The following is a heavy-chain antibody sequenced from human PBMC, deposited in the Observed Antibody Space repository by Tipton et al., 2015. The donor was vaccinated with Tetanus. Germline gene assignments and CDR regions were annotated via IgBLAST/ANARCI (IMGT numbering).Heavy chain of an antibody. CDR2: IYPGDSDT. V-gene: IGHV5-51*01. CDR1: GYSFGIYW. Sequence: QSGAEVKKPGESLKISCKGSGYSFGIYWLAWVRQMPGKGLEWMGIIYPGDSDTRYSPSFEGQVTISVDKSIATAYLQWNSLKASDTAIYFCARLPKHYSASGTTWGQGTLVTVSS. CDR3: ARLPKHYSASGTT. J-gene: IGHJ5*02. D-gene: IGHD3-10*01.